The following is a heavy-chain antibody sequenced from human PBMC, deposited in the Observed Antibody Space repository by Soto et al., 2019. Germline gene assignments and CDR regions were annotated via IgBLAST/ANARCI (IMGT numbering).Heavy chain of an antibody. CDR2: IYYSGST. V-gene: IGHV4-59*08. CDR1: GGSISSYY. Sequence: SEALSLTCTVSGGSISSYYWSWIRQPPGKGLEWIGYIYYSGSTNYNPSLKSRVTISVDTSKNQFSLKLSSVTAADTAVYYCARQVQGGAGTAEYYYYHYYKDVSGKGTTVTVSS. J-gene: IGHJ6*03. D-gene: IGHD1-1*01. CDR3: ARQVQGGAGTAEYYYYHYYKDV.